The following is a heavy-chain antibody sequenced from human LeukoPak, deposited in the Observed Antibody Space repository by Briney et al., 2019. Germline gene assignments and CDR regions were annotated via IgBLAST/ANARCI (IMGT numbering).Heavy chain of an antibody. CDR3: VNYDTTTGQSDY. D-gene: IGHD1-26*01. J-gene: IGHJ4*02. CDR1: GFTFSRYW. Sequence: PGGSLRLSCGASGFTFSRYWMSWVRQAPGKGLEWVANIKQDGSEKHYVDSVKGRFTISRDNAENSLFLQMNNLRAEDTAIYYCVNYDTTTGQSDYWAQGTLVTVSS. CDR2: IKQDGSEK. V-gene: IGHV3-7*01.